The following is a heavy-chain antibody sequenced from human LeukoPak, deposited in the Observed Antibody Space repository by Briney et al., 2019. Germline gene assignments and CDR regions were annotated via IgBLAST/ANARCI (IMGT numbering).Heavy chain of an antibody. CDR3: ASGGVRGYVPDY. CDR1: GGSISSYY. Sequence: SEALSLTCTVSGGSISSYYWSWIRQPAGKGLEWIGRIYTSGSTNYNPSLMSRVTMSVDTSKNQFSLKLSSVTAADTAVYYCASGGVRGYVPDYWGQGTLVTVSS. J-gene: IGHJ4*02. D-gene: IGHD3-10*01. V-gene: IGHV4-4*07. CDR2: IYTSGST.